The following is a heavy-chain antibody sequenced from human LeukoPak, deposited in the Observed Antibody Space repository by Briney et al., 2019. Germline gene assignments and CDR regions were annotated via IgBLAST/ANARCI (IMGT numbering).Heavy chain of an antibody. V-gene: IGHV4-59*08. CDR3: ARHRGVIAYFDY. D-gene: IGHD6-13*01. Sequence: SETLSLTCTVSGGSISSYYWSWIRQPPGKGLEWIGYIYYSGSTNYNPSLKSRVTISVDTSKNQFSLKLSSVTAADTAVYYCARHRGVIAYFDYWGQGTLVTVSS. CDR2: IYYSGST. J-gene: IGHJ4*02. CDR1: GGSISSYY.